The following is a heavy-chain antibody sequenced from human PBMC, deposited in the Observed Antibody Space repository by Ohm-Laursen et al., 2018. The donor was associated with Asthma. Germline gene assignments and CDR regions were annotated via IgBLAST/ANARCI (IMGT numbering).Heavy chain of an antibody. CDR2: ISYDGSNK. CDR1: GFTFSSYG. CDR3: AKDIVDY. D-gene: IGHD2-15*01. Sequence: SSLRLSCAASGFTFSSYGMHWVRQAPGKGLEWVAVISYDGSNKYYADSVKGRFTISRDNSKNTLYLQMNSLRAEDTAVYYCAKDIVDYWGQGTLVTVSS. J-gene: IGHJ4*02. V-gene: IGHV3-30*18.